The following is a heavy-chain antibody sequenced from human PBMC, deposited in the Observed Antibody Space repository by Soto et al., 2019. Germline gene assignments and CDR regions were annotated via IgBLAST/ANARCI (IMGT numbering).Heavy chain of an antibody. V-gene: IGHV3-33*03. CDR3: AKDKDGYGPYYFDY. J-gene: IGHJ4*02. CDR2: IWYDGTNK. Sequence: GGSLRLSCAASGFTFSSYGMHWVRQAPGKGLEWVAVIWYDGTNKYYADSVKGRFTISRDNAKNSLYLQMNSLRAEDTAVYYSAKDKDGYGPYYFDYWGQGTLVTVSS. CDR1: GFTFSSYG. D-gene: IGHD5-18*01.